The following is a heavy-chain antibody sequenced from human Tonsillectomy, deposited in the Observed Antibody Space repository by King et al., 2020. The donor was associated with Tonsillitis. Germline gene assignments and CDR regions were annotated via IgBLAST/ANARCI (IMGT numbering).Heavy chain of an antibody. CDR2: IYYSGST. V-gene: IGHV4-30-4*01. D-gene: IGHD3-22*01. Sequence: VQLQESGPGLVKPSQTLSLTCTVSGGSISSGDYFWSWIRQPPGKGLEWIGYIYYSGSTYYNPSLKSRVTISVDTSKNQFSLKLSSVTAADTAVYYCGREATDYYDSSGYYYGGSIDYWGQGTLVTVSS. CDR1: GGSISSGDYF. J-gene: IGHJ4*02. CDR3: GREATDYYDSSGYYYGGSIDY.